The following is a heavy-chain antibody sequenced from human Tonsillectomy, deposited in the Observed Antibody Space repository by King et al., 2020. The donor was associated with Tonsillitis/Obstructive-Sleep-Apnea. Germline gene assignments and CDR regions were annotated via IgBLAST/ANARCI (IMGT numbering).Heavy chain of an antibody. V-gene: IGHV1-2*02. D-gene: IGHD3-22*01. J-gene: IGHJ6*02. CDR3: AKGEGPMIEDKGGLDA. CDR2: INPNSGAT. CDR1: GYTFTGYY. Sequence: QLVQSGAEVKKPGASVKVSCKASGYTFTGYYMHWVRLAPGHGLEWMGWINPNSGATNHAQKFQDRVTMTRDTSISTAYMELSRLRSDDTAVYYCAKGEGPMIEDKGGLDAWGQGTTVTVSS.